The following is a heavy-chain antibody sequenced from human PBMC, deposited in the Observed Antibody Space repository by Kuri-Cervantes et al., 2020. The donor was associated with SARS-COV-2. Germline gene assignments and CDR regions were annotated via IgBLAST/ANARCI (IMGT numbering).Heavy chain of an antibody. CDR1: GFTFSSYA. V-gene: IGHV3-23*01. CDR2: ISGSGDST. Sequence: GESLKISCAASGFTFSSYAMSWVRQAPGKGLEWVSAISGSGDSTYYADSVKGRFTISRDNSKNTLYLQMNSLRAEDTAVYYCAKSGFGRRGYFDYWGQGTLVTVSS. D-gene: IGHD3-10*01. CDR3: AKSGFGRRGYFDY. J-gene: IGHJ4*02.